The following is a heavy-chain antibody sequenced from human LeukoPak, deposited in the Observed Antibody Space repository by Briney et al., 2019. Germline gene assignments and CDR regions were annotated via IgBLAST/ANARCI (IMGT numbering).Heavy chain of an antibody. CDR1: GFTFSSYA. CDR3: ARDFFDCSGWFL. V-gene: IGHV3-30-3*01. D-gene: IGHD6-19*01. CDR2: ISYDGSKT. J-gene: IGHJ4*02. Sequence: GGSLRLSCAASGFTFSSYAMHWVRQAPGKGLEWVAAISYDGSKTYYADSVKGRFTISRDNPKNTLYLQMNSLRAEDTAEYYCARDFFDCSGWFLWGQGTLVTVSS.